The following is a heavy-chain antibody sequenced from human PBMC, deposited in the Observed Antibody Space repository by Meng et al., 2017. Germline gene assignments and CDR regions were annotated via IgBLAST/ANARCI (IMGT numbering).Heavy chain of an antibody. J-gene: IGHJ3*02. CDR3: AKDDKWELLRVAI. D-gene: IGHD1-26*01. CDR1: GFTFSSYA. V-gene: IGHV3-23*01. CDR2: ISGSGGST. Sequence: GESLKISCAASGFTFSSYAMSWVRQAPGKGLEWVSAISGSGGSTYYADSVKGRFTISRDNSQNTLYLQMNSLRAEDTAVYYCAKDDKWELLRVAIWGQGRMVTVSS.